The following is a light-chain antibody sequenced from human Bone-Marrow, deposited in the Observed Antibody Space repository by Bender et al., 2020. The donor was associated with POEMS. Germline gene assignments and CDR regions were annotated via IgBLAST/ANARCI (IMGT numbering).Light chain of an antibody. Sequence: QSVLTQPPSASGTPGQRVTISCSGGSSNIGAHAVNWYQHLPRTAPKLLIYSSHRRPSEVPDRFSGSRSGTSASLAISGLQSEDEADYYCAVWDDSLNGWVFGGGTKLTVL. V-gene: IGLV1-44*01. CDR1: SSNIGAHA. CDR3: AVWDDSLNGWV. CDR2: SSH. J-gene: IGLJ3*02.